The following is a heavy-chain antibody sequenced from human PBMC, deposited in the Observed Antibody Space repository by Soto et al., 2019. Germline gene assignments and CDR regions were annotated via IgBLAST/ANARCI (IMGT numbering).Heavy chain of an antibody. D-gene: IGHD4-17*01. Sequence: EVQLVESGGGLVQPGRSLRLSCAASVFTFDDYGMHWVRQGPGKGLEWVSSISWNSGNLGYADSVKGRFTISRDNAKNSLYLQMNSLRGEDTALYYCAKGASTTVFAFNDYWVQGTLVTVSS. CDR3: AKGASTTVFAFNDY. CDR1: VFTFDDYG. J-gene: IGHJ4*02. V-gene: IGHV3-9*01. CDR2: ISWNSGNL.